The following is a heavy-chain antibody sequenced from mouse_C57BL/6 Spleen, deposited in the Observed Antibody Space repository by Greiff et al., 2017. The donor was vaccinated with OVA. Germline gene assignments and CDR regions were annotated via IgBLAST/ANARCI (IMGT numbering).Heavy chain of an antibody. D-gene: IGHD1-1*01. CDR3: ARERITTVVAGDYFDY. CDR1: GYTFTSYW. CDR2: INPSNGGT. J-gene: IGHJ2*01. V-gene: IGHV1-53*01. Sequence: QVQLQQPGTELVKPGASVKLSCKASGYTFTSYWMHWVKQRPGQGLEWIGNINPSNGGTNYNEKFKSKATLTVDKSSSTAYMQLSSLTSEDSAVYYFARERITTVVAGDYFDYWGQGTTLTVSS.